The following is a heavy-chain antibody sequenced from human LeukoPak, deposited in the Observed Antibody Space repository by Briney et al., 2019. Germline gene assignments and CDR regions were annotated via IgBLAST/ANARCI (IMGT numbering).Heavy chain of an antibody. J-gene: IGHJ4*02. CDR3: ARKSFHTSSYDY. D-gene: IGHD2-2*01. CDR2: IYYSGST. V-gene: IGHV4-59*01. CDR1: GGSISSYY. Sequence: SETLSLTCTVAGGSISSYYWSWIRQPPGQGLEWVWYIYYSGSTNYNPSLKSRVTISLDTSKNQFSLNLSSVAAADTAVYYCARKSFHTSSYDYWGQGTLVTVSS.